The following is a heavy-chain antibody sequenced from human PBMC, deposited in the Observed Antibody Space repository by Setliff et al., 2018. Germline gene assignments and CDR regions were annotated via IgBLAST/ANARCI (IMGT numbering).Heavy chain of an antibody. Sequence: SETLSLTCTVSDDSISSRHYWSWIRQPAGKGLEWLGQIYTSWSTNYNPSLKGRATLSIDASKRQFSLKLTSVTAADTAVYYCARMSGFLYMDVWGKRTTVTVSS. D-gene: IGHD3-3*01. V-gene: IGHV4-61*09. CDR2: IYTSWST. J-gene: IGHJ6*03. CDR1: DDSISSRHY. CDR3: ARMSGFLYMDV.